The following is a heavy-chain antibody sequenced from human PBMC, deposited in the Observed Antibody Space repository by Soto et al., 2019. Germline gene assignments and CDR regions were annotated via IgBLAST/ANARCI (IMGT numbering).Heavy chain of an antibody. D-gene: IGHD1-1*01. CDR3: ARAVALPGLYYFDY. CDR2: IYHSGST. V-gene: IGHV4-4*02. J-gene: IGHJ4*02. Sequence: PSETLSLTCAVSGGSISSSHSWSWVRQPPGKGLELIGEIYHSGSTNYNPSLKSRVTISVDKPKNQFSLELSSVTAADTAVYFCARAVALPGLYYFDYWGQGTLVTVSS. CDR1: GGSISSSHS.